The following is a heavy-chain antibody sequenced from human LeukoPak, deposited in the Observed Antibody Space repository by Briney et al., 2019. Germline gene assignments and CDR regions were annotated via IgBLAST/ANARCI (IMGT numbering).Heavy chain of an antibody. CDR1: GFSFSAYS. J-gene: IGHJ4*02. CDR3: AKHNYGYYDY. Sequence: GGSLRLSCEASGFSFSAYSMNWVRQAPGKGLEWVSAISGSGGSTYYADSVKGRFTISRDNSKNTLYLQMNSLRAEDTAVYYCAKHNYGYYDYWGQGTLVTVSS. V-gene: IGHV3-23*01. CDR2: ISGSGGST. D-gene: IGHD3-10*01.